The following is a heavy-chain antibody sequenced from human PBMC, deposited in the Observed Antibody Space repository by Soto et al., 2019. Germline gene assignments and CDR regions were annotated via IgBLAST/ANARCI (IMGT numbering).Heavy chain of an antibody. Sequence: SETLSLTCAVSRDSISSDYYWGWIRQPPGKGLGWIGNMYYSGSTYYNPSLKSRVTISVDTSKNQFSLKLSSVTAADTAVYYCARRRAVRGVIDGMDVWGQGTTVTVSS. CDR1: RDSISSDYY. V-gene: IGHV4-38-2*01. CDR3: ARRRAVRGVIDGMDV. CDR2: MYYSGST. J-gene: IGHJ6*02. D-gene: IGHD3-10*01.